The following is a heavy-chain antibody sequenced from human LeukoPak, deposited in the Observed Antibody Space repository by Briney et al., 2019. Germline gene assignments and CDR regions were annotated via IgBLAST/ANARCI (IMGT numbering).Heavy chain of an antibody. CDR3: ARPRIAAAFDAFDI. D-gene: IGHD6-13*01. CDR2: IYPGDSDT. Sequence: GESLKISCEGSGYSFTSYWIGWLRQMPGKGLEWMGIIYPGDSDTRYSPSFQGQVTISADKSISTAYLQWSSLKASDTAMYYCARPRIAAAFDAFDIWGQGTMVTVSS. V-gene: IGHV5-51*01. CDR1: GYSFTSYW. J-gene: IGHJ3*02.